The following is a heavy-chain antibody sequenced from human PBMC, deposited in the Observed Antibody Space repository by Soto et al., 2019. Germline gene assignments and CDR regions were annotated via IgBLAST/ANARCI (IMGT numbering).Heavy chain of an antibody. Sequence: GESLKISCADSGFVFDDHTRHWVRQVPGKGLEWVSVISWDGGKTYYADSVKGRFTISRDNNRNALYLEMNSLRTEDTAVYHCAKDHGGGSYAPGAFWGNGTLVTVSS. CDR2: ISWDGGKT. J-gene: IGHJ4*01. CDR3: AKDHGGGSYAPGAF. V-gene: IGHV3-43*01. D-gene: IGHD3-16*01. CDR1: GFVFDDHT.